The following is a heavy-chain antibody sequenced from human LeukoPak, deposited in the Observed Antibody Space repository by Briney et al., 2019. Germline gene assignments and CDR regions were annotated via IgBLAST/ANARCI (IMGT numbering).Heavy chain of an antibody. CDR3: ARDYKYAFDN. Sequence: TGGSLRLSCAASGFTFSDYSMNWVRQAPRKGLEWISYIGIDSGNTNYVDSVKGRFTISGDKAKNSLYIQMNSLRVEDTAVYYCARDYKYAFDNWGQGTLVTVSS. J-gene: IGHJ4*02. D-gene: IGHD5-24*01. CDR2: IGIDSGNT. V-gene: IGHV3-48*01. CDR1: GFTFSDYS.